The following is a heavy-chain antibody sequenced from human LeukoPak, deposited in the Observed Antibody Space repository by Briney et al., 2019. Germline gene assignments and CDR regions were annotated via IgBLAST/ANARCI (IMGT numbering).Heavy chain of an antibody. CDR2: IYNSGCT. CDR3: ARTRYGSGKIDY. CDR1: GGSISSYY. V-gene: IGHV4-59*01. J-gene: IGHJ4*02. Sequence: PSETLSLTCTVSGGSISSYYWSWIRQPPGKGLEWIGYIYNSGCTNYNPSLKSRVTISVDTSKNQFSLKLSSVTAADTAVYYCARTRYGSGKIDYWGQGTLVTVSS. D-gene: IGHD3-10*01.